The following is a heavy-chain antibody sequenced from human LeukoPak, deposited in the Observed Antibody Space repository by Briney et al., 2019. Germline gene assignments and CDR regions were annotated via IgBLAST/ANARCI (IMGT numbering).Heavy chain of an antibody. CDR2: IYYSGST. J-gene: IGHJ3*02. V-gene: IGHV4-31*03. CDR3: ARYCSGGSCGSDAFDI. Sequence: SETLSLTCTVSGGSISSGGYYWSWIRQHPGKGLEWIGYIYYSGSTYYNPSLKSRVTISVDTSKNQFSLKLSSVTAADTAVYYCARYCSGGSCGSDAFDIWGQGTMVTVSS. D-gene: IGHD2-15*01. CDR1: GGSISSGGYY.